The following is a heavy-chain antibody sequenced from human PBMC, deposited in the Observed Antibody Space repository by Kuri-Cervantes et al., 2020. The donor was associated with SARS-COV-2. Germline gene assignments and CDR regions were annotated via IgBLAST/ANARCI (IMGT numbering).Heavy chain of an antibody. CDR3: AGEYSSFAMDAFDI. CDR1: GGSFSGYY. Sequence: ESLKISCAVYGGSFSGYYWGWIRQPPGKGLEWIGSIYYSGSTYYNPSLKSRVTISVDTSKNQFSLKLSSVTAADTAVYYCAGEYSSFAMDAFDIWGQGTMVTVSS. J-gene: IGHJ3*02. V-gene: IGHV4-39*01. CDR2: IYYSGST. D-gene: IGHD6-6*01.